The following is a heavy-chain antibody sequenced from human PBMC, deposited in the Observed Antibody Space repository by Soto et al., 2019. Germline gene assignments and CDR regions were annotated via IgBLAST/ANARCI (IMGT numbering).Heavy chain of an antibody. CDR1: GGSISSSSYY. Sequence: PSETLSLTCTASGGSISSSSYYWGWIRQPPGKGLEWIGSIYYSGSTYYNPSLKSRVTISVDTSKNQFSLKLSSVTAADTAVYYCARHNPQQLDDYYYYGMDVWGQGTTVTAP. D-gene: IGHD6-13*01. CDR2: IYYSGST. J-gene: IGHJ6*02. CDR3: ARHNPQQLDDYYYYGMDV. V-gene: IGHV4-39*01.